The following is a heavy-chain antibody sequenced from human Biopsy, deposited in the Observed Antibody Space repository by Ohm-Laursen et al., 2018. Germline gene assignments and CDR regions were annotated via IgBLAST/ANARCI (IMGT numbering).Heavy chain of an antibody. Sequence: GASVKVSCKASGYTFTSYSISWVRQAPGQGLEWMGWINTENGNTIYAQNLQGRVTMTADTSTSTAYMEVTSLRSDDTAVYYCARAKLEPVYYYYGMDVWGQGTTVTVSS. CDR2: INTENGNT. J-gene: IGHJ6*02. D-gene: IGHD1-1*01. V-gene: IGHV1-18*01. CDR1: GYTFTSYS. CDR3: ARAKLEPVYYYYGMDV.